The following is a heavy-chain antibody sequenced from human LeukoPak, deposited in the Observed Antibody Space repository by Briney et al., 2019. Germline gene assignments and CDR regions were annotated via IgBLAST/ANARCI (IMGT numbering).Heavy chain of an antibody. V-gene: IGHV4-4*07. J-gene: IGHJ4*02. CDR2: IYSSGST. CDR3: ARVKYYDSSGYYYFEY. D-gene: IGHD3-22*01. CDR1: GGSISSNY. Sequence: PSETLSLTCSVSGGSISSNYWSWIRQPAGKGLEWIGRIYSSGSTNYNPSLKSRLTMSVDTSKNQFSLRLSSVTAADTAVYFCARVKYYDSSGYYYFEYWGQGILVTVSS.